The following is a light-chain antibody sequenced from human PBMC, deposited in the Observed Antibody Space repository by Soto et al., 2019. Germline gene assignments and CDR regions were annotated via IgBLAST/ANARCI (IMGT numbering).Light chain of an antibody. CDR2: EVS. CDR3: SSYTGSNNWV. CDR1: SSDVGGYNF. J-gene: IGLJ3*02. V-gene: IGLV2-8*01. Sequence: QSALTQPPSASGSPGQSVTISCTGASSDVGGYNFVSWYQQHPDKAPKLMIYEVSKRPSGVPDRFSGSKSGNTASLTVSGLQAEDEADYYCSSYTGSNNWVFGGGTKPPS.